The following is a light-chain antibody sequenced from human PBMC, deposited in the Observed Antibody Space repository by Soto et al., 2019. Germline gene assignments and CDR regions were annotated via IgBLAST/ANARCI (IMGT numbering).Light chain of an antibody. Sequence: EIVMTQSPATLSVSPGERVTLSCRAGQSVSSDLAWYQQKPGQAPSLLIYGASTRGTGVPARFSGSGSGTEFTLTIASLQSEDFAVYYCQQYNNWPPYTFGQGTKLEIK. CDR1: QSVSSD. CDR2: GAS. V-gene: IGKV3-15*01. J-gene: IGKJ2*01. CDR3: QQYNNWPPYT.